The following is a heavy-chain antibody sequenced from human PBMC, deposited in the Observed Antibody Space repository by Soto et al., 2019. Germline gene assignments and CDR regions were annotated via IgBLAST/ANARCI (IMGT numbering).Heavy chain of an antibody. V-gene: IGHV3-30-3*01. CDR3: ARALVDGWLVTTTAKSSGWFHP. J-gene: IGHJ5*02. CDR1: GFTFSSYA. D-gene: IGHD6-19*01. CDR2: ISYDGSNK. Sequence: QVQLVESGGGVVQPGRSLRLSCAASGFTFSSYAMHWVRQAPGKGLEWVAVISYDGSNKYYADSVKGRFTISRDNSKNPLYPQMNSLGAEDTAVYYCARALVDGWLVTTTAKSSGWFHPWGQGTLVTVSS.